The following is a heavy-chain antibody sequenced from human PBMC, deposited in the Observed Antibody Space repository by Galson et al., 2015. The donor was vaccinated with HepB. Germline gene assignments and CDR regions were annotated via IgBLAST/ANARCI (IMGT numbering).Heavy chain of an antibody. D-gene: IGHD3-9*01. Sequence: SLRLSCAASGFTFSICSMSWVRQVPGKGLEWVANIRQDGSEKYYVDSVEGRFTISRDNAKSSLSLQMNSLRTEDTALYYCAKGRKAGLGPSMFYDILTETYFDYWGQGTLVTVSS. CDR3: AKGRKAGLGPSMFYDILTETYFDY. CDR2: IRQDGSEK. J-gene: IGHJ4*02. V-gene: IGHV3-7*03. CDR1: GFTFSICS.